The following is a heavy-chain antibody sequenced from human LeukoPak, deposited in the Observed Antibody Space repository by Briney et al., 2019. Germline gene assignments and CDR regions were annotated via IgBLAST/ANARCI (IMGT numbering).Heavy chain of an antibody. Sequence: GGSLRLSCAASGFTFSYYSMNWVRQAPGKGLEWISYSNTDGTISYADSVKGRFTISKDNAENSLYLQMNSLRDEDTAVYFCVRDRDYAFDFWGQGTMVTVSS. CDR2: SNTDGTI. V-gene: IGHV3-48*02. CDR1: GFTFSYYS. J-gene: IGHJ3*01. CDR3: VRDRDYAFDF.